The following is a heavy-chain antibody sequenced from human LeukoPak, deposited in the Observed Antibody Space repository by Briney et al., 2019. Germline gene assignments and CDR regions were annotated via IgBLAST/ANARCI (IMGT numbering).Heavy chain of an antibody. V-gene: IGHV3-23*01. Sequence: GGSLXXSXXXXXXTFSSYAMSWVRQAPGKGLEWVSAISGSGGSTYYADSVKGRFTISRDNSKNTLYLQMNSLRAEDTAVYYCAKVKKYSYYYGSGTASPFDYWGQGTLVTVSS. J-gene: IGHJ4*02. CDR3: AKVKKYSYYYGSGTASPFDY. CDR2: ISGSGGST. CDR1: XXTFSSYA. D-gene: IGHD3-10*01.